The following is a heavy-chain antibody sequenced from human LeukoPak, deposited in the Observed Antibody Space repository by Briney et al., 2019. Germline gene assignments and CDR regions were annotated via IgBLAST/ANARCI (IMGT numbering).Heavy chain of an antibody. J-gene: IGHJ4*02. CDR1: GYTFTGYY. V-gene: IGHV1-2*02. Sequence: ASVKVSCKASGYTFTGYYMHWVRQAPGQGLEWMGWINPNSGGTNYAQKFQGRVTMTRDTSISTAYMELSRLRSDDTAVYYCARLRFGESSKNFFDYWGQGTLVTVSS. CDR3: ARLRFGESSKNFFDY. D-gene: IGHD3-10*01. CDR2: INPNSGGT.